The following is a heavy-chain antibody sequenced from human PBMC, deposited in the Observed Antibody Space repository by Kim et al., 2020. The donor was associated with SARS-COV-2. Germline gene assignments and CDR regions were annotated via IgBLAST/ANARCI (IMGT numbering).Heavy chain of an antibody. CDR2: ISSSSSYI. D-gene: IGHD3-9*01. J-gene: IGHJ3*02. CDR1: GFTFSSYS. CDR3: ARDTIDILTGYYLSDDAFDI. V-gene: IGHV3-21*01. Sequence: GGSLRLSCAASGFTFSSYSMNWVRQAPGKGLEWVSSISSSSSYIYYADSVKGRFTISRDNAKNSLYLQMNSLRAEDTAVYYCARDTIDILTGYYLSDDAFDIWGQGTMVTVSS.